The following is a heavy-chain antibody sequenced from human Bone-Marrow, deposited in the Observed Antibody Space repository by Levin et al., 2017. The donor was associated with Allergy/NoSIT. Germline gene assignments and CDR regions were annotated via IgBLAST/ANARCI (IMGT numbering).Heavy chain of an antibody. Sequence: GESLKISCAASGFTFSGFAMTWVRQTPGKGLEWVSGISGRGDITYYADSVKGRFTVSRDNSKMTLYLQLNSLRAEDTALYYCAKDAPGGKVTGGRAFDVWGQGTMVTVSS. V-gene: IGHV3-23*01. CDR1: GFTFSGFA. D-gene: IGHD3-16*01. J-gene: IGHJ3*01. CDR3: AKDAPGGKVTGGRAFDV. CDR2: ISGRGDIT.